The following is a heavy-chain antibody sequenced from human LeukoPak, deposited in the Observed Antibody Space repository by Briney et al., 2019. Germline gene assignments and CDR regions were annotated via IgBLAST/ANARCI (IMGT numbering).Heavy chain of an antibody. D-gene: IGHD3-10*01. J-gene: IGHJ6*02. CDR1: GYTFTGYY. CDR3: ARGGDEPLWFDYYYYYGMDV. Sequence: ASVKVSCKASGYTFTGYYMHWVRQAPGQGLEWMGRINPNSGGTNYAQKLQGRVTMTTDTSTSTAYMELRSLRSDDTAVYYCARGGDEPLWFDYYYYYGMDVWGQGTTVTVSS. CDR2: INPNSGGT. V-gene: IGHV1-2*06.